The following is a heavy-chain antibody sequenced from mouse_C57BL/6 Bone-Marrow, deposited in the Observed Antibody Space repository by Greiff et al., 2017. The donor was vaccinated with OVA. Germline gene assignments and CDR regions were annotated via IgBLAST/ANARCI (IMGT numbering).Heavy chain of an antibody. Sequence: VQLQQPGAELVKPGASVKLSCKASGYTFTSYWMQWVKQRPGQGLEWIGEIDPSDSYTNYNQKFKGKATLTVDTSSSTAYMQLSSLTSEDSAVYYCAREGTTVVASFDYWGQGTTLTVSS. V-gene: IGHV1-50*01. J-gene: IGHJ2*01. CDR2: IDPSDSYT. D-gene: IGHD1-1*01. CDR3: AREGTTVVASFDY. CDR1: GYTFTSYW.